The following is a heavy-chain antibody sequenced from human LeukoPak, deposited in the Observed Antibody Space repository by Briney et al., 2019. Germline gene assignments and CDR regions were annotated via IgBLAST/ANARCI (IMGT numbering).Heavy chain of an antibody. CDR3: AREFWSGYWEMSQFDP. V-gene: IGHV1-69*04. CDR2: IIPILGIA. Sequence: GASVKVSCKASGGTFSSYAISWVRQAPGQGLEWMGRIIPILGIANYAQKFQGRVTITADKSTSTAYMELSSLRSEDTAVYYCAREFWSGYWEMSQFDPWGQGTLVTVSS. J-gene: IGHJ5*02. CDR1: GGTFSSYA. D-gene: IGHD3-3*01.